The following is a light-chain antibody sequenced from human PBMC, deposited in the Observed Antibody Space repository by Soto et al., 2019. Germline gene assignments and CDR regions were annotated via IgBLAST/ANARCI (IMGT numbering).Light chain of an antibody. CDR2: DAS. Sequence: DIQMTQSPSTLSASVGDRVTITCRASQSINNWLAWYQQKPGKAPKLLISDASQLASGVPSRFRGSGSGTDFTLTISGLQPDDFATFYCQQYDTYSRTFGQGTKLEIK. CDR1: QSINNW. J-gene: IGKJ2*01. CDR3: QQYDTYSRT. V-gene: IGKV1-5*01.